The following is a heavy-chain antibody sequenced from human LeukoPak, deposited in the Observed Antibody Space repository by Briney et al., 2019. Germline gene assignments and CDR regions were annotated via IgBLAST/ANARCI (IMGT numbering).Heavy chain of an antibody. D-gene: IGHD3-22*01. J-gene: IGHJ4*02. CDR2: MYLSGTT. Sequence: GSLRLSCAVSGFSFRNYAMSWVRQPPGKGLEWIGEMYLSGTTHSNPSVKSRVTISIDKSKNQFFLNLSSVTAADTAVYYCAGLVGRYSSGLYYYYFDYWGQGTLVTVSS. V-gene: IGHV4-4*02. CDR1: GFSFRNYAM. CDR3: AGLVGRYSSGLYYYYFDY.